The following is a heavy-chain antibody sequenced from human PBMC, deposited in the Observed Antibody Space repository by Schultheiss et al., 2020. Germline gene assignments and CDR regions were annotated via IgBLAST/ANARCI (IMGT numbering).Heavy chain of an antibody. D-gene: IGHD6-13*01. CDR3: ARGAGRQQLIKRPRFDP. CDR1: GDSISGYY. Sequence: SETLSLTCDVSGDSISGYYWSWIRQPPGKGLEWIGEIIHRGATDYNPSLKSRATILVDTSKNQFSLKLSSVTAADTAVYYCARGAGRQQLIKRPRFDPWGQGTLVTGSS. J-gene: IGHJ5*02. CDR2: IIHRGAT. V-gene: IGHV4-34*01.